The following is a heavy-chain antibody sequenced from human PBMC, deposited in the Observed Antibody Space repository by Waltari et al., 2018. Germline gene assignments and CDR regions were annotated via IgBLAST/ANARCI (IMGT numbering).Heavy chain of an antibody. D-gene: IGHD7-27*01. CDR1: GYTFTSYD. V-gene: IGHV1-8*03. J-gene: IGHJ3*02. Sequence: QVQLVQSGAEVKKPGASVKVSCKASGYTFTSYDINWVRQATGQGLEWMGWMNPTSGNPGYAQKFQGRVTITRNTSISTAYMELSSLRSEDTAVYYCASLTGDKDAFDIWGQGTMVTVSS. CDR3: ASLTGDKDAFDI. CDR2: MNPTSGNP.